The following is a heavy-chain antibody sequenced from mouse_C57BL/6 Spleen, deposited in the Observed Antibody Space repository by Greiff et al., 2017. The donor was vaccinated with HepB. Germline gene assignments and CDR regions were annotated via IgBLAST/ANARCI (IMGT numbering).Heavy chain of an antibody. D-gene: IGHD4-1*01. CDR3: ARSGAGTEFAY. CDR1: GYTFTSYW. Sequence: QVQLQQPGAELVRPGSSVKLSCKASGYTFTSYWMHWVKQRPIQGLEWIGNIDPSDSETHYNQKFKDKATLTVDKSSSTAYMQLSSLTSEDSAVYYCARSGAGTEFAYWGQGTLVTVSA. CDR2: IDPSDSET. V-gene: IGHV1-52*01. J-gene: IGHJ3*01.